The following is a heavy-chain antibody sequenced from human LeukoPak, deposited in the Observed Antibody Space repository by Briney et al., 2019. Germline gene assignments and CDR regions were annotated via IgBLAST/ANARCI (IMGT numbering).Heavy chain of an antibody. J-gene: IGHJ4*02. Sequence: GVSLRLSCAASGFTFSNFLMTWVRHSPGKGLEWVASINEDGSRELYVDSAKGRFSISRDNANNALSLQMNSLRVEDTAVYYCARDPPRRSDFWGQGTLVTVSS. CDR2: INEDGSRE. CDR3: ARDPPRRSDF. V-gene: IGHV3-7*01. CDR1: GFTFSNFL.